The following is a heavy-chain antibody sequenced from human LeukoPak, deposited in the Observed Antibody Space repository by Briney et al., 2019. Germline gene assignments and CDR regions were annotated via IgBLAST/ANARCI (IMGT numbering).Heavy chain of an antibody. D-gene: IGHD6-19*01. CDR2: IITGNGNT. V-gene: IGHV1-3*04. J-gene: IGHJ4*02. Sequence: ASVKVSCKASGYTFTSYYMHWVRQAPGQRLEWMGWIITGNGNTKYSQRFHGRVTFTTDTSASTTYMELSSLRSEDTAVYYCAGPDELSSGWSFDYWGQGTLVTVSS. CDR1: GYTFTSYY. CDR3: AGPDELSSGWSFDY.